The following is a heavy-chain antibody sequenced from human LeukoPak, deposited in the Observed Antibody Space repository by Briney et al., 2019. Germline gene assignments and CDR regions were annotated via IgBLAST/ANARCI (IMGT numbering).Heavy chain of an antibody. V-gene: IGHV1-24*01. CDR1: GYTLTELS. CDR3: ATDLGSYDLLYYFDY. Sequence: GASVKVSCKVSGYTLTELSMHWVRQAPGKGLEWMGGFDPEDGETIHAQKFQGRVTMTEDTSTDTAYMELSSLRSEDTAVYYCATDLGSYDLLYYFDYWGQGTLVTVSS. J-gene: IGHJ4*02. CDR2: FDPEDGET. D-gene: IGHD3-22*01.